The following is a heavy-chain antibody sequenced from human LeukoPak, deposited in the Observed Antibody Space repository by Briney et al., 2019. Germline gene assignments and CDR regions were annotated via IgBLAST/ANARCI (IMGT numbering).Heavy chain of an antibody. D-gene: IGHD1-26*01. Sequence: GGSLRLSCAASGFTFSSYGMHWVRQAPGKGLDWVAAISYDGTNKYYADSVKGRFTISRDNSQNTLYLQMNSLRAEDTAVYYCAKRGYSGSHRYVDYWGQGTLVTVSS. CDR1: GFTFSSYG. V-gene: IGHV3-30*18. J-gene: IGHJ4*02. CDR2: ISYDGTNK. CDR3: AKRGYSGSHRYVDY.